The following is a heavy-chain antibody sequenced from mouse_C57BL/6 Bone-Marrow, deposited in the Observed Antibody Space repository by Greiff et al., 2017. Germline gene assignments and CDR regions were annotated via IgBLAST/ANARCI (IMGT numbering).Heavy chain of an antibody. J-gene: IGHJ3*01. Sequence: VQLQQSGAELARPGASVKLSCKASGYTFTSYGISWVKQRTGQGLEWIGEIYPRSGNTYYNEKFKGKATLTADKSSSTAYMELRSLTSEDSAVYFCAGGLVYDGYPGAYWGQGTLVTVSA. CDR3: AGGLVYDGYPGAY. V-gene: IGHV1-81*01. CDR2: IYPRSGNT. CDR1: GYTFTSYG. D-gene: IGHD2-3*01.